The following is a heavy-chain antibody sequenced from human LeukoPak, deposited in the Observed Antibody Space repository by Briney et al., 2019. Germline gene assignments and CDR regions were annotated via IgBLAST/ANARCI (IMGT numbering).Heavy chain of an antibody. CDR1: GYTFTGYY. J-gene: IGHJ4*02. CDR2: INPNSGDT. CDR3: AKNPYDYYFDY. Sequence: GASVKVSCKASGYTFTGYYMHWVRQAPGQGLEWMGWINPNSGDTNYAQKFQGRVTMTRDTSIRTAYMELSGLRSDDTAVYYCAKNPYDYYFDYWGQGTLVTLSS. V-gene: IGHV1-2*02. D-gene: IGHD5-12*01.